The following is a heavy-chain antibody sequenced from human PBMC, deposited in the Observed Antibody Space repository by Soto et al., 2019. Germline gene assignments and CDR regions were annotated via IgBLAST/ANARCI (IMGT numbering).Heavy chain of an antibody. Sequence: GGSLRLSCAASGFIFRSYDMHWVRQAPGKGLEWVAGISYDGSKEYYADSMKGRFTISRDNSKNTLYLQMNSLRAEDTAVYYCARDEAIDYWGQGTLVTVSS. CDR1: GFIFRSYD. V-gene: IGHV3-30-3*01. CDR3: ARDEAIDY. CDR2: ISYDGSKE. J-gene: IGHJ4*02.